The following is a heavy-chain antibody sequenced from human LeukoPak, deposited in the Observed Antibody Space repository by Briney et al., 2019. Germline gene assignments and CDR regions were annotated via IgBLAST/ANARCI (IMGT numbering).Heavy chain of an antibody. V-gene: IGHV5-51*01. D-gene: IGHD3-22*01. CDR3: ARLPRDSSGYYYDY. Sequence: GASPQIFCKGSGYIFTSYWIGWVRQLPGKGLEWMGIIYPGDGDTRYSPSFQGQVTISADKSISTAYLQWSSLKASDTAMYYCARLPRDSSGYYYDYWGQGTLVTVSS. J-gene: IGHJ4*02. CDR2: IYPGDGDT. CDR1: GYIFTSYW.